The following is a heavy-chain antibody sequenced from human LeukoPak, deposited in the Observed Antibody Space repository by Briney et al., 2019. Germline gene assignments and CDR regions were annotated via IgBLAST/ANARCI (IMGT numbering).Heavy chain of an antibody. Sequence: PSETLSLTCTVSGGSISSYYWSWIRQPPGKGLEWIGYIYYSGSTNYNPSLKSRVTISVDTSKNQFSLKLSSVTAADTAVYYCARGADFDWLWGYYYGMDVWGQGTLVTVSS. J-gene: IGHJ6*02. CDR1: GGSISSYY. CDR3: ARGADFDWLWGYYYGMDV. D-gene: IGHD3-9*01. V-gene: IGHV4-59*01. CDR2: IYYSGST.